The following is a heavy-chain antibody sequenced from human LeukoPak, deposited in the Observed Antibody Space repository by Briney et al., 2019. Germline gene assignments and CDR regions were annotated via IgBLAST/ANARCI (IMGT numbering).Heavy chain of an antibody. D-gene: IGHD3-16*02. V-gene: IGHV4-59*04. CDR2: IYHSGST. CDR3: ARRLRLGELSP. J-gene: IGHJ5*02. CDR1: GGSISSYY. Sequence: SETLSLTCTVSGGSISSYYWSWIRQPPGKGLEWIGYIYHSGSTYYNPSLKSRVTISVDRSKNQFSLKLSSVTAADTAVYYCARRLRLGELSPWGQGTLVTVSS.